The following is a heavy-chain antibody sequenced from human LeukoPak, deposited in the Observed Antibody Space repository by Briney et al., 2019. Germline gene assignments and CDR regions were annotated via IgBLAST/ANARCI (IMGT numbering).Heavy chain of an antibody. D-gene: IGHD2-15*01. Sequence: PGGSLRLSCAASGFTFSNYGIHWVRQAPGKGLEWVAFIRHDGGSKLYADSVRGRFTISGDNSRNTLYLQMDSLRDEDTAVYYCAKGYLGLCTGATCFHFDYWGQGTLVTVSS. CDR2: IRHDGGSK. CDR3: AKGYLGLCTGATCFHFDY. V-gene: IGHV3-30*02. CDR1: GFTFSNYG. J-gene: IGHJ4*02.